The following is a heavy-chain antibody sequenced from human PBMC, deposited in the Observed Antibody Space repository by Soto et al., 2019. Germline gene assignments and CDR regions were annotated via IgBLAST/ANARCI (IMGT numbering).Heavy chain of an antibody. CDR3: ARLGGKNYYYYGMDV. CDR2: IIPIFGTA. CDR1: GGTFSSYA. J-gene: IGHJ6*02. V-gene: IGHV1-69*06. Sequence: ASVKVSCKASGGTFSSYAISWARQAPGQGLEWMGGIIPIFGTANYAQKFQGRVTITADKSTSTAYMELSSLRSEDTAVYYCARLGGKNYYYYGMDVWGQGTTVTVSS.